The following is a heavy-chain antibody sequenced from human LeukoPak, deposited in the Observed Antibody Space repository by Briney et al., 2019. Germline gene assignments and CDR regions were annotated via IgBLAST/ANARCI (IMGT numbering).Heavy chain of an antibody. CDR1: GGSISSGDYY. J-gene: IGHJ4*02. CDR3: ARGFGDSSGYYPDY. D-gene: IGHD3-22*01. CDR2: IYYGEST. V-gene: IGHV4-30-4*01. Sequence: PSETLSLTCTVSGGSISSGDYYWGWIRQPPGKGLEWIGYIYYGESTYYNPSLKSRVTISVDTSKNQFSLKLSSVTAADTAVYYCARGFGDSSGYYPDYWGQGTLVTVSS.